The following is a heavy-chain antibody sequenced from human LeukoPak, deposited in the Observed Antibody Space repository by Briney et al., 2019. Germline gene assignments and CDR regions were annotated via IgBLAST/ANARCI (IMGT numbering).Heavy chain of an antibody. CDR1: GITFGDYA. D-gene: IGHD3-3*01. Sequence: GGSPRLSCTASGITFGDYAMSWVRQAPGKGLEWVGFIRSKAYGGTTEYAASVAGRFTISRDDSKSIAYLQMNSLKTEDTAVYYCTRGGRFSDYWGQGTLVTVSS. J-gene: IGHJ4*02. CDR2: IRSKAYGGTT. CDR3: TRGGRFSDY. V-gene: IGHV3-49*04.